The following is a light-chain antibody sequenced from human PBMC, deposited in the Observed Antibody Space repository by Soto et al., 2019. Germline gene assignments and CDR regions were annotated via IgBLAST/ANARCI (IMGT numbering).Light chain of an antibody. CDR2: AAS. Sequence: DIQMTKSPSSLSASVGDRVTITCRASQSISSYLNWYQQKPGKAPKLLIYAASSLQSWVPSRFSGSGSGTDFTLTISSLQPEDVATYYCQQSYSTPLYTFGQGNKLEIK. CDR3: QQSYSTPLYT. V-gene: IGKV1-39*01. CDR1: QSISSY. J-gene: IGKJ2*01.